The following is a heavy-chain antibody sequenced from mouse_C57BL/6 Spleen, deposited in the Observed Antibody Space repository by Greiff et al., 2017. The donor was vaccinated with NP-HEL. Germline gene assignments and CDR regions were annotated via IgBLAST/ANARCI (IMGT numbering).Heavy chain of an antibody. V-gene: IGHV1-64*01. CDR3: ASGGYRGYFDV. CDR1: GYTFTSYW. D-gene: IGHD3-1*01. Sequence: QVQLKQPGAELVKPGASVKLSCKASGYTFTSYWMHWVKQRPGQGLEWIGMIHPNSGSTNYNEKFKSKATLTVDKSSSTAYMQLSSLTSEDSAVYYCASGGYRGYFDVWGTGTTVTVSS. J-gene: IGHJ1*03. CDR2: IHPNSGST.